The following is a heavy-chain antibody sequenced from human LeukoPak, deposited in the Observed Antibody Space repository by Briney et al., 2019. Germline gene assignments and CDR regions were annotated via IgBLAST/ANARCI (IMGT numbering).Heavy chain of an antibody. CDR3: AREPGATAVDTVTTGALDY. V-gene: IGHV3-20*04. Sequence: GSLRLSCAASGFTFDDYGMSWVRQAPGKGLEWVSGINWNGGSTGYADSVKGRFTISRDNAKNSLYLQMNSLRAEDTAVYYCAREPGATAVDTVTTGALDYWGQGTLVTVSS. D-gene: IGHD4-11*01. CDR2: INWNGGST. J-gene: IGHJ4*02. CDR1: GFTFDDYG.